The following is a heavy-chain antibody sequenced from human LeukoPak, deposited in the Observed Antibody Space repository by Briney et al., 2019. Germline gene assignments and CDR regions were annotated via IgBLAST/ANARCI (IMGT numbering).Heavy chain of an antibody. D-gene: IGHD3-22*01. Sequence: GGSLRLSCAASGFTFSSYWMSWVRQAPGKGLEWVANIKQDGSEKYYVDSVKGRFIISRHNAKNSLYLQMNSLRAEDTAVYYCAREGDDYYDSSAYYGMDVWGKGTTVTVSS. CDR3: AREGDDYYDSSAYYGMDV. V-gene: IGHV3-7*01. J-gene: IGHJ6*04. CDR2: IKQDGSEK. CDR1: GFTFSSYW.